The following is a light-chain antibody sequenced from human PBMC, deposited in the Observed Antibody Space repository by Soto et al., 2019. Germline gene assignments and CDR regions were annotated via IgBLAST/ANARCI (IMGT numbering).Light chain of an antibody. Sequence: EIVLTQSPGTLSLSPGERATLSCRASQSVSISYLAWYQQKPGQAPRLLIYVASSRATGIPDRFSGSGSGTDFTLTISRLEPEDFAVYYCQQYGSSSLYTFGQGTKQDIK. CDR1: QSVSISY. CDR3: QQYGSSSLYT. J-gene: IGKJ2*01. V-gene: IGKV3-20*01. CDR2: VAS.